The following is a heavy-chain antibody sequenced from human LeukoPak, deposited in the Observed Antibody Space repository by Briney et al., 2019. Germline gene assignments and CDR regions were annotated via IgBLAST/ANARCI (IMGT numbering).Heavy chain of an antibody. D-gene: IGHD3-3*01. CDR3: AGNEFWSGYYRLRY. CDR2: IYHSGDT. CDR1: GGSIRSHY. J-gene: IGHJ4*02. Sequence: SETLSLTCTVSGGSIRSHYWSWIRQSPGKELEWIGYIYHSGDTNQHPSLKGRVTLSVDTSKNQFSLKFFSVTAADTAVYYCAGNEFWSGYYRLRYWGQGNLVAVSS. V-gene: IGHV4-59*11.